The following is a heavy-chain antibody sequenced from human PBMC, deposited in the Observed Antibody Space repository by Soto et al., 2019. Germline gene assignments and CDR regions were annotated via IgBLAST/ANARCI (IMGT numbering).Heavy chain of an antibody. CDR1: GFTVSSNY. CDR3: ARGHGSDFWSGLPLYYYYYMDV. CDR2: IYSGGST. D-gene: IGHD3-3*01. J-gene: IGHJ6*03. Sequence: GGSLRLSCAASGFTVSSNYMSWVRQAPGKGLEWVSVIYSGGSTYYADSVKGRFTISRHNSKNTLYLQMNSLRAEDTAVYYCARGHGSDFWSGLPLYYYYYMDVWGKGTTVTVSS. V-gene: IGHV3-53*04.